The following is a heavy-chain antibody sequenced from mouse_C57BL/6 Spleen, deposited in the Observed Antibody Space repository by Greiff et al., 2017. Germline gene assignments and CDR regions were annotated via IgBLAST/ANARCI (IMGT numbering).Heavy chain of an antibody. D-gene: IGHD1-1*01. V-gene: IGHV1-61*01. J-gene: IGHJ4*01. Sequence: VQLQQPGAELVRPGSSVKLSCKASGYTFTSYWMDWVKQRPGQGLEWIGNIYPSDSETHYNQKFKDKATLTVDKSSSTAYMQLSSLTSEDSAVYYCARNYDRYAMDYWGQGTSVTVSS. CDR3: ARNYDRYAMDY. CDR1: GYTFTSYW. CDR2: IYPSDSET.